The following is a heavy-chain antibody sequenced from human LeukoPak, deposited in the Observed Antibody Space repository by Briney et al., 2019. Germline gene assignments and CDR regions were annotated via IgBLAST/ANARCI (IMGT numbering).Heavy chain of an antibody. Sequence: GGSLRLSCAASGFTFSSYSMNWVRQAPGKGLEWVSSISSSSSYIYYADSVKGRFTISRDNAKNSLYLQMNSLRAEDTAVYYCAGDRGIAVAGAHYYYMDVWGKGTRVSISS. J-gene: IGHJ6*03. CDR3: AGDRGIAVAGAHYYYMDV. D-gene: IGHD6-19*01. CDR1: GFTFSSYS. V-gene: IGHV3-21*01. CDR2: ISSSSSYI.